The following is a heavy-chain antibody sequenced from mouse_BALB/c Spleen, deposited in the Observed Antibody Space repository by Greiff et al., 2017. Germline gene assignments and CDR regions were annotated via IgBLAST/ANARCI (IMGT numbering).Heavy chain of an antibody. CDR2: IDPANGNT. V-gene: IGHV14-3*02. CDR3: ARGGITTTGYYAMDY. J-gene: IGHJ4*01. D-gene: IGHD2-4*01. Sequence: VQLKESGAELVKPGASVKLSCTASGFNIKDTYMHWVKQRPEQGLEWIGRIDPANGNTKYDPKFQGKATITADTSSNTAYLQLSSLTSEDTAVYYCARGGITTTGYYAMDYWGQGTSVTVSS. CDR1: GFNIKDTY.